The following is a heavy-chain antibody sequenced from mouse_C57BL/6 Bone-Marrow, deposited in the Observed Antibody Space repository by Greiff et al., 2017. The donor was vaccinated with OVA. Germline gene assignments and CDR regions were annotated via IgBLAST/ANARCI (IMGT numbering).Heavy chain of an antibody. CDR1: GYSITNGNHW. D-gene: IGHD1-1*01. Sequence: EVKLQESGPALVKPSQTVSLTCTVTGYSITNGNHWWNWIRQVSGSKLEWIGYISSSGRTDSNPSLKSRISITRDTSKNQLFLQLNSVTTEDIATYYCARGEVISSYGYFDVWGTGTTVTVSS. J-gene: IGHJ1*03. CDR3: ARGEVISSYGYFDV. V-gene: IGHV3-4*01. CDR2: ISSSGRT.